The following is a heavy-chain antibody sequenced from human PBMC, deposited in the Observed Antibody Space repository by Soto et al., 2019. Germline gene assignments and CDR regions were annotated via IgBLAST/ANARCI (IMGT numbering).Heavy chain of an antibody. CDR1: GFTFSSYG. CDR3: ARESGRYSSSSEYYYYYGMDV. V-gene: IGHV3-33*01. D-gene: IGHD6-6*01. J-gene: IGHJ6*02. CDR2: IWYDGSNK. Sequence: PGGSLRLSCAASGFTFSSYGMHWVRQAPGKGLEWVAVIWYDGSNKYYAGSVKGRFTISRDNSKNTLYLQMNSLRAEDTAVYYCARESGRYSSSSEYYYYYGMDVWGQGTTVTVSS.